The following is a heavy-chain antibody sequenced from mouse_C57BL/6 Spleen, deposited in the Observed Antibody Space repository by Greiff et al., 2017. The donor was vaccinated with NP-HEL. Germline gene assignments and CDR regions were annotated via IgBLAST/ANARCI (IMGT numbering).Heavy chain of an antibody. CDR3: ARGTGTWYFDV. D-gene: IGHD4-1*01. V-gene: IGHV1-4*01. CDR1: GYTFTSYT. CDR2: INPRSGYT. J-gene: IGHJ1*03. Sequence: QVQLQQSGAELARPGASVKLSCKASGYTFTSYTMHWVKQRPGQGLEWIGYINPRSGYTKYNQKFKDKATLTADKSSSTAYMQLSSLTSEDAGVYYCARGTGTWYFDVWGTGTTVTVSS.